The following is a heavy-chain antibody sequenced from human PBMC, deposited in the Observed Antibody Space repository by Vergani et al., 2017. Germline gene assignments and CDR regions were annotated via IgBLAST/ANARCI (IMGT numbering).Heavy chain of an antibody. CDR3: AGGYSGGSSGYYYFY. J-gene: IGHJ4*02. D-gene: IGHD3-22*01. CDR2: IIPIFGTA. V-gene: IGHV1-69*01. Sequence: QVQLVQSGAEVKKPGSSVKVSCKASGGIFSNYAISWVRQAPGQGLEWMGGIIPIFGTANYAQKFQGRVTITADESTRTAHMELSSLRSDDTAVYYCAGGYSGGSSGYYYFYWGQGTLVTVSS. CDR1: GGIFSNYA.